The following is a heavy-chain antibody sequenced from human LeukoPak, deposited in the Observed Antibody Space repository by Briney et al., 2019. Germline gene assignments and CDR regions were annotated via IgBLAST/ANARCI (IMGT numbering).Heavy chain of an antibody. CDR1: GFTFSSYG. CDR2: ISYDGSNK. V-gene: IGHV3-30*18. J-gene: IGHJ4*02. D-gene: IGHD6-19*01. CDR3: AKDWYSSGPFDY. Sequence: GGSLRLSCAASGFTFSSYGMHWVRQAPGKGLEWVAVISYDGSNKYYADSVKGRFTISRDNSKNTLYLQMNSLRAEDTAVYYCAKDWYSSGPFDYWGQGTLVTVSS.